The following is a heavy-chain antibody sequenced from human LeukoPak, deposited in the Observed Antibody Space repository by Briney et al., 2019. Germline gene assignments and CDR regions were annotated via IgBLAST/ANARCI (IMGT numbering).Heavy chain of an antibody. V-gene: IGHV3-23*01. CDR1: GFTFTSYA. D-gene: IGHD2-8*02. Sequence: GGSLRLSCEASGFTFTSYAMSWVRQAPGKGLEWVSGFEGTGPNTYYADSVKGRWTISRDNSRNTLYLEMNSLRPEDTAIYYCAKPRTTGLGWAQFDYWGQGSLVTVSS. CDR2: FEGTGPNT. CDR3: AKPRTTGLGWAQFDY. J-gene: IGHJ4*02.